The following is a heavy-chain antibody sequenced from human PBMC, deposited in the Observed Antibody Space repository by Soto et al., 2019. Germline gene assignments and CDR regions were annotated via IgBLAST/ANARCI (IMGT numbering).Heavy chain of an antibody. CDR3: ARGLEYDRSGPSLLDF. V-gene: IGHV4-59*01. CDR1: GGSISRYD. D-gene: IGHD3-22*01. Sequence: SKTLSITCTVSGGSISRYDWSWIRQPPGKGLEWIGYIYYSGSTNYNPSLKSRVTISVDTSKNQFSLKLSSVTAADTAVYYCARGLEYDRSGPSLLDFSGRRTLDTVSS. J-gene: IGHJ4*02. CDR2: IYYSGST.